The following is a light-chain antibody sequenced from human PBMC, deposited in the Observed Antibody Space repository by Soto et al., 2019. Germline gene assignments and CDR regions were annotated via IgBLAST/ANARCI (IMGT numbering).Light chain of an antibody. V-gene: IGKV1-27*01. Sequence: DIQMTQSQSSLSASVCDRVTITCRASQGISNYLAWYQQTKGKVPKLLIYAASTLQSGVPSRFSGSGSWTDFTLPLSRLQPEDVQTDYCQKYNSDPLTFGGGTKVDIK. CDR2: AAS. J-gene: IGKJ4*01. CDR1: QGISNY. CDR3: QKYNSDPLT.